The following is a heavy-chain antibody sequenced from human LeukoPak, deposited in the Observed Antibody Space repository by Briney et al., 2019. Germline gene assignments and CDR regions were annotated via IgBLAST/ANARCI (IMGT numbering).Heavy chain of an antibody. J-gene: IGHJ4*02. CDR1: GFTFSSYA. Sequence: PGGSLRLSCAASGFTFSSYAMSWVRQAPGKGLEWVSAISGSGGSTYYADSVKGRFTISRDNSKNTLYLQMNSLRAKDTAVYYCASEDIVVVPAAGYDYWGQGTLVTVSS. V-gene: IGHV3-23*01. D-gene: IGHD2-2*01. CDR2: ISGSGGST. CDR3: ASEDIVVVPAAGYDY.